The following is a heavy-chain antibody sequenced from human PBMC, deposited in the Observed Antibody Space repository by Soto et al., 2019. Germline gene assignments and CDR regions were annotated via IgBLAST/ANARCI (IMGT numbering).Heavy chain of an antibody. J-gene: IGHJ6*02. V-gene: IGHV4-31*03. D-gene: IGHD3-10*01. CDR3: ARDLRSRGFYGMDV. CDR1: GGSISSGGYY. Sequence: QVQLQESGPGLVKPSQTLSLTCTVSGGSISSGGYYWSWIRQHPGKGLEWIGYIYYIGSIYYNPSLKSRVNISVDTSKNQFSLKLSSVTAADTAVYYWARDLRSRGFYGMDVWGQGTTVTVSS. CDR2: IYYIGSI.